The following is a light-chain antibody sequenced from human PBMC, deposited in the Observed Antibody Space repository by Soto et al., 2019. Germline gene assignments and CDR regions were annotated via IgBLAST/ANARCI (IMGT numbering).Light chain of an antibody. J-gene: IGLJ2*01. CDR1: SSNIGAGYD. Sequence: QSVLTQPPSVSGAPWQRVTISCTGSSSNIGAGYDVHWYQQLPGAAPKLLIYGNSNRPSGVPDRFSGSKSDTSASLAITGLQAEDEADYYCQSYDSGPLFGGGAKVTVL. V-gene: IGLV1-40*01. CDR2: GNS. CDR3: QSYDSGPL.